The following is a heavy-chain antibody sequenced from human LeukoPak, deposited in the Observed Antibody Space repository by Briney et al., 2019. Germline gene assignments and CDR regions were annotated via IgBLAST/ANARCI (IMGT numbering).Heavy chain of an antibody. V-gene: IGHV1-8*02. D-gene: IGHD1-26*01. CDR3: ARVHDQEPHGWFGP. CDR2: MNTNIGNT. CDR1: GYTFSSYD. J-gene: IGHJ5*02. Sequence: ASVRVSCKASGYTFSSYDINWVRQATGQGLEWMGWMNTNIGNTGFAKKFKGRLTLTRDTSIGTAYMELSSLKPEDTAIYYCARVHDQEPHGWFGPWGQGTQVTVSS.